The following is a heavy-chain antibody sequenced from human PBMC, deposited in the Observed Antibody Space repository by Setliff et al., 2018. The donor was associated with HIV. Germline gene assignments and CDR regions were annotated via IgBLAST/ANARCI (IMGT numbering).Heavy chain of an antibody. CDR3: ARDRGSGTCRGCDYMDV. D-gene: IGHD3-3*01. V-gene: IGHV3-74*01. CDR2: MDGDGKYI. J-gene: IGHJ6*03. Sequence: PGGSLRLSCAASGFTFSSYAMSWVRQAPGEGLVCVSRMDGDGKYIFYADSVKGRFTISRDNAKNTLYLQMNSLRDEDTAVYYCARDRGSGTCRGCDYMDVWGKGTTVTVSS. CDR1: GFTFSSYA.